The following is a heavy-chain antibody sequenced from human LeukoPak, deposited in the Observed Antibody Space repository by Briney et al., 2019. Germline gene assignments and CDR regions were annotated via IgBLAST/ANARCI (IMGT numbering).Heavy chain of an antibody. CDR1: GYRFTSYW. J-gene: IGHJ4*02. CDR2: IFPGDSDT. D-gene: IGHD5-12*01. CDR3: ARKSGYSDNYFDY. Sequence: GESLKISFKGSGYRFTSYWIGWVRLMPGKGLEWMGIIFPGDSDTRYSPSFQGQVTISADRSINTAYLQWTSLKASDTAMYYCARKSGYSDNYFDYWGQGTLVTVSS. V-gene: IGHV5-51*01.